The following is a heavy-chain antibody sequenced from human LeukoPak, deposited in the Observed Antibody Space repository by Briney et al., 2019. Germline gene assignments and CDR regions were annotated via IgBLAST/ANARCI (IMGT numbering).Heavy chain of an antibody. D-gene: IGHD3-3*01. Sequence: PGGSLRLSCAASGFTFSTYAMSWVRQAPGKGLEWVSLTSGSCDNTFHADSVQGRFTISRDNSKNTLFLQMSSLRAEDTAVYYCAKSIGVVTPNWFDPWGQGTLVTVSS. CDR2: TSGSCDNT. V-gene: IGHV3-23*01. J-gene: IGHJ5*02. CDR1: GFTFSTYA. CDR3: AKSIGVVTPNWFDP.